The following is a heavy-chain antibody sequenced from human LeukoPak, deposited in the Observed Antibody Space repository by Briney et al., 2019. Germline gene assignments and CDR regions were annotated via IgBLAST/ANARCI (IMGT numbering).Heavy chain of an antibody. Sequence: GGSLRLSCAASGFTFSSYEMNWVRQAPGKGLEWVSSISSRSSYIYYADSVKGRFTISRDNAKNSLYLQMNSLRVEDTAVYYCARDADRGGDLDYWGQGTLVTVSS. V-gene: IGHV3-21*01. D-gene: IGHD3-10*01. CDR3: ARDADRGGDLDY. J-gene: IGHJ4*02. CDR1: GFTFSSYE. CDR2: ISSRSSYI.